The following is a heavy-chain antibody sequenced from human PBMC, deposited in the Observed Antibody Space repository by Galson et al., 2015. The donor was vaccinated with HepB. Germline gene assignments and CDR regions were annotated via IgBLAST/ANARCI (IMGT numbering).Heavy chain of an antibody. CDR2: ISPSGST. Sequence: LTCAVYGGSFSGYYLTWIRQAPGKGLQWIGEISPSGSTDYNPSLRSRVSMSVDTSKNQFSLTLSSVTAADTALYYCARGGASRYSSWGQGTLVTVSS. J-gene: IGHJ5*02. D-gene: IGHD5-12*01. CDR3: ARGGASRYSS. CDR1: GGSFSGYY. V-gene: IGHV4-34*01.